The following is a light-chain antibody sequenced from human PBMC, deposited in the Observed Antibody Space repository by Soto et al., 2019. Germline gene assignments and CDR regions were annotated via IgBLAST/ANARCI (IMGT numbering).Light chain of an antibody. CDR1: QGIGSY. CDR3: QKTYSAPPL. V-gene: IGKV1-9*01. CDR2: AAS. Sequence: IQLTQSPSSLSASVGDRVTITCRASQGIGSYLAWYQQKPGEAPKLLIFAASTLQSGVPSRFRGSGSGTDFTISINSLQREDFETYYCQKTYSAPPLFGQGTKV. J-gene: IGKJ1*01.